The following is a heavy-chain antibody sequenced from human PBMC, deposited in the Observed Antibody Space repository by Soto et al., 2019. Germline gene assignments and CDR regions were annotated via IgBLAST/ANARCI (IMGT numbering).Heavy chain of an antibody. D-gene: IGHD3-10*01. J-gene: IGHJ4*02. CDR3: AKGWGISGSFLIDY. V-gene: IGHV3-23*01. CDR1: GLTFSSYA. Sequence: EVQLLESGGGLVQPGGSLRLSCAASGLTFSSYAMTWVRQAPGKGLEWVSSISGSGATTYYADLVKGRFTISRDNSACTLYLQMNRLRAEDTAVYYCAKGWGISGSFLIDYWGQGTLVTVST. CDR2: ISGSGATT.